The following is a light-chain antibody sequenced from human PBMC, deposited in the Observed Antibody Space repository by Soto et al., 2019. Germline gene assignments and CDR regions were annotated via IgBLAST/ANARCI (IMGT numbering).Light chain of an antibody. J-gene: IGLJ3*02. CDR1: ISNLGSNF. V-gene: IGLV1-47*01. Sequence: QSVLTQPPSASGTPGQRVTISCSGSISNLGSNFIYWYQQLPGAAPKLLISRNNERPSGVPDRFSGSKSGTSASLAISGLRSEEEADYHCAAWDDSLSAVVFGGGTKLTVL. CDR3: AAWDDSLSAVV. CDR2: RNN.